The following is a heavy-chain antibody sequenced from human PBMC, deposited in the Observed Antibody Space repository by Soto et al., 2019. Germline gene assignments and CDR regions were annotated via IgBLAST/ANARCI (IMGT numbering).Heavy chain of an antibody. V-gene: IGHV4-34*01. J-gene: IGHJ6*03. D-gene: IGHD5-18*01. CDR3: ARGHTAMVRSGPWYYYMDV. CDR1: GGSISRYY. CDR2: INHSGST. Sequence: PSETLSLTCTVSGGSISRYYWIWIRQPPGKGLEWIGEINHSGSTNYNPSLKSRVTISVDTSKNQFSLKLSSVTAADTAVYYCARGHTAMVRSGPWYYYMDVWGKGTTVTVSS.